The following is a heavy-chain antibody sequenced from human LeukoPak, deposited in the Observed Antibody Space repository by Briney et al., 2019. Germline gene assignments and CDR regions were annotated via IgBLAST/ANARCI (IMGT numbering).Heavy chain of an antibody. CDR2: IYYSGST. CDR1: GGSISSYY. CDR3: ARRTYFYDSSGYYFDY. J-gene: IGHJ4*02. V-gene: IGHV4-59*01. Sequence: SETLSLTCTVSGGSISSYYWSWIRQPPGKGLECIGYIYYSGSTNYNPSLKSRVTISVDTSKNQFSLKLSSVTAADTAVYYCARRTYFYDSSGYYFDYWGQGTLVTVST. D-gene: IGHD3-22*01.